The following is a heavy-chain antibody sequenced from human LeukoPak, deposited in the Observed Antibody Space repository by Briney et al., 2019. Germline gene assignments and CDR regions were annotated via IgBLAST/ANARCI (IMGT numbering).Heavy chain of an antibody. CDR2: IYPGDSST. V-gene: IGHV5-51*01. J-gene: IGHJ4*02. D-gene: IGHD6-6*01. Sequence: GESLKISCKDSGNTFSNSLIVWVRHMPGKGLEWMGIIYPGDSSTKYSPSFQGQVTISADKSISTAYLQWSSLKASDTAIYYCARPKYSSSLAFDYWGPGTPVTVSS. CDR3: ARPKYSSSLAFDY. CDR1: GNTFSNSL.